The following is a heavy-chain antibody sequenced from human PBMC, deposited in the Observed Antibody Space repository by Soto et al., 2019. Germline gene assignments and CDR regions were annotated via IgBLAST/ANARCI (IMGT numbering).Heavy chain of an antibody. CDR3: ATTYLVEAFDI. Sequence: QVQLVQSGAEVKKPGASVKVSCKVSGYTLTELSIHWVRQAPGKGLEWMGGFDPEQGKIIYAQKLLGRVSMTEDTSTDTAYMELSSLRSVDTALYYCATTYLVEAFDIWGQGTMVSVSS. J-gene: IGHJ3*02. CDR2: FDPEQGKI. D-gene: IGHD3-10*01. V-gene: IGHV1-24*01. CDR1: GYTLTELS.